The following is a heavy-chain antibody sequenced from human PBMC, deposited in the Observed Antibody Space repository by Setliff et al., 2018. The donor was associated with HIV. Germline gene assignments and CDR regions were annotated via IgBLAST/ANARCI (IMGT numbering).Heavy chain of an antibody. CDR3: ARVGHSSSYHYYGMDV. CDR2: IIPMFGTG. D-gene: IGHD6-13*01. V-gene: IGHV1-69*05. Sequence: EASVKVSCKTSGGTFSSYGISWVRQAPGQGLEWMGGIIPMFGTGFYAQKFQGRVTITTDESRSTAYMELSSLSSADTAVFYCARVGHSSSYHYYGMDVWGQGTMVTVSS. CDR1: GGTFSSYG. J-gene: IGHJ6*02.